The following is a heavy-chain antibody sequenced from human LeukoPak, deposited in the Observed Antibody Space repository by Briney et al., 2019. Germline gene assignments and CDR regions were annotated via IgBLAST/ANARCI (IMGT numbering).Heavy chain of an antibody. CDR2: IYAGGAGST. D-gene: IGHD3-22*01. Sequence: PGGSLRLSCAVSGFSVNTNYMSWVRQAPGKGLEWVSVIYAGGAGSTYYADSVKGRFTISRDNSKNTLYLQMNSLRAEDMAVYYCAGDGYDSNGYVESWGQGTLVTVSS. V-gene: IGHV3-66*01. CDR1: GFSVNTNY. CDR3: AGDGYDSNGYVES. J-gene: IGHJ4*02.